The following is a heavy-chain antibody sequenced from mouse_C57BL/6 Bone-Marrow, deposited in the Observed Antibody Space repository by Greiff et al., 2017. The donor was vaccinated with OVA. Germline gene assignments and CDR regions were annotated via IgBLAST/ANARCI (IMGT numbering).Heavy chain of an antibody. D-gene: IGHD1-1*01. V-gene: IGHV7-3*01. J-gene: IGHJ2*01. CDR2: IRNKANGYTT. Sequence: DVKLVESGGGLVQPGGSLSLSCAASGFTFTDYYMSWVRQPPGKALEWLGFIRNKANGYTTEYNASVKGRFTISRDTTPSILYLHMNALRAEDIATYSCARSTYGSTDYWGQGTTLTVSS. CDR3: ARSTYGSTDY. CDR1: GFTFTDYY.